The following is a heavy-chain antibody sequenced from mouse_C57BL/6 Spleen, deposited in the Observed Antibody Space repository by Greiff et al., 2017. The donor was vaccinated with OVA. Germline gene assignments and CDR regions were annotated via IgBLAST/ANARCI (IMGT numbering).Heavy chain of an antibody. D-gene: IGHD2-3*01. Sequence: QVQLQQPGAELVKPGASVKMSCKASGYTFTSYWITWVKQRTGQGLEWIGDIYPGSGSTNYNEKFKSKATLTVDTSSSTAYMQLSSLTSEDSAVYYCARNDGGYYYFDYWGQGTTLTVSS. CDR1: GYTFTSYW. J-gene: IGHJ2*01. CDR3: ARNDGGYYYFDY. CDR2: IYPGSGST. V-gene: IGHV1-55*01.